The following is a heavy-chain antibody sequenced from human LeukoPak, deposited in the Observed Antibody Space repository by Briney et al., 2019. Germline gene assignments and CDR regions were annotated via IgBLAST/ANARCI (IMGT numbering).Heavy chain of an antibody. CDR1: GGSISSSSYY. CDR3: ARHKQARRFDAFDI. D-gene: IGHD6-6*01. V-gene: IGHV4-39*01. J-gene: IGHJ3*02. Sequence: PSQTLSLTCTVSGGSISSSSYYWGWIRQPPGKGLEWIGSIYYSGSTYYNPSLKSRVTISVDTSKNQFSLKLSSVTAADTAVYYCARHKQARRFDAFDIWGQGTMVTVSS. CDR2: IYYSGST.